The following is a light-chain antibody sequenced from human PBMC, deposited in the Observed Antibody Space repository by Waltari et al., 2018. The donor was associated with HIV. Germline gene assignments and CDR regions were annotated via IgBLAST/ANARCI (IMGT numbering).Light chain of an antibody. V-gene: IGLV2-23*02. CDR1: SSDVGSHNL. CDR2: EVS. J-gene: IGLJ2*01. Sequence: QSALTQPASVSGSPGQSITISCTGTSSDVGSHNLVSWYQQHPGKAPKLMIYEVSKRPSGVSNRFSGSKSGNTASLTISGLQAEDEADYYCCSYAGSSTHVVFGGGTKLTVL. CDR3: CSYAGSSTHVV.